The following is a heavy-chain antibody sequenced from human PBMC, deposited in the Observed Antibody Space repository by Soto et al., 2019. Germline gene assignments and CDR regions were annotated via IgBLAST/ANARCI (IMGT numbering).Heavy chain of an antibody. CDR3: ARGGYCTSTSCFYYYMDV. CDR2: IYYTGST. D-gene: IGHD2-2*01. Sequence: PSETLSLTCSVSGGFISSYYWSWIRQPPGKGLEWIGNIYYTGSTNYNPSLKSRDTMSVDTSKHQFSLKLSSVTAADTALYYCARGGYCTSTSCFYYYMDVWGKGTTVTVSS. CDR1: GGFISSYY. J-gene: IGHJ6*03. V-gene: IGHV4-59*01.